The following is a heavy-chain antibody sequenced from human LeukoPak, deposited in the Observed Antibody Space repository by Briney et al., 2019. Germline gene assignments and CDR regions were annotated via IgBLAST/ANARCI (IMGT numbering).Heavy chain of an antibody. V-gene: IGHV4-34*01. D-gene: IGHD1-26*01. CDR3: ARDGAREPPFDY. CDR2: ISHSGST. Sequence: SETLSLTCAVYGGSFSDYFWSWIRQPPGKGLEWIGEISHSGSTTYNPSLRSRVTISGDTSKKQFSLKLSSVTAADTAVYYCARDGAREPPFDYWGQGTLVTVSS. J-gene: IGHJ4*02. CDR1: GGSFSDYF.